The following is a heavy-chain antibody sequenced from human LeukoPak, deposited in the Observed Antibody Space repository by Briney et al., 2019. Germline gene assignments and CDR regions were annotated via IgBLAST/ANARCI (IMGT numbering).Heavy chain of an antibody. CDR2: IYHSGST. CDR3: ARGYSSWNP. V-gene: IGHV4-38-2*02. J-gene: IGHJ1*01. CDR1: GYSISSGYY. Sequence: PSETLSLTCTVSGYSISSGYYWGWIRQPPGKGLEWIGSIYHSGSTYYNPSLKSRVTISVDTSKKQFSLKLSSVTAADTAVYYCARGYSSWNPWGQGTLVTVSS. D-gene: IGHD6-13*01.